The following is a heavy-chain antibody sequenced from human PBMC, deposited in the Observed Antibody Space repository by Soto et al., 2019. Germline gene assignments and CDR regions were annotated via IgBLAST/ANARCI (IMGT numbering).Heavy chain of an antibody. CDR3: ARETYYYGSGNLGY. CDR1: GFTFSSYS. Sequence: EVQLVESGGGLVKPGGSLRLSCAASGFTFSSYSMNWVRQAPGKGLEWVSSISSSSSYIYYADSVKGRFIISRDNAKNSLYLQMNSLRAEDTAVYYCARETYYYGSGNLGYWGQGTLVTVSS. D-gene: IGHD3-10*01. CDR2: ISSSSSYI. V-gene: IGHV3-21*01. J-gene: IGHJ4*02.